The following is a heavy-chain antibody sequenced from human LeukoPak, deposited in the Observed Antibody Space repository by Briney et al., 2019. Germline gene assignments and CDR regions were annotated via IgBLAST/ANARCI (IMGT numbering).Heavy chain of an antibody. J-gene: IGHJ4*02. CDR1: GGSISSSSYY. CDR2: TYYSGST. Sequence: PSETLSLTCTVSGGSISSSSYYWGWIRQPPGKGLEWIGSTYYSGSTYYNPSLKSRVTISVDTSKNQFSLKLSSVTAADTAVYYCARGGRYSSSWYNRGFDYWGQGTLVTVSS. V-gene: IGHV4-39*01. CDR3: ARGGRYSSSWYNRGFDY. D-gene: IGHD6-13*01.